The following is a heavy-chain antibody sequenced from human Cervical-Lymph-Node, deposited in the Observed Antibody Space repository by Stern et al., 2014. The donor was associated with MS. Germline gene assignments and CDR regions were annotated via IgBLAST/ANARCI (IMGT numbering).Heavy chain of an antibody. CDR1: GFIFSSYA. CDR3: ARDTCRGGGCYFRY. Sequence: VQLAESGGGVVHPGRPLRLSCAASGFIFSSYAMHWVRQPPGQGLDWVAFLSNEGSKQFYADSVKGRFTISRDNSNNTLYLQMNSLRPEDTAVYYCARDTCRGGGCYFRYWGQGILITVSS. CDR2: LSNEGSKQ. D-gene: IGHD2-15*01. J-gene: IGHJ4*02. V-gene: IGHV3-30-3*01.